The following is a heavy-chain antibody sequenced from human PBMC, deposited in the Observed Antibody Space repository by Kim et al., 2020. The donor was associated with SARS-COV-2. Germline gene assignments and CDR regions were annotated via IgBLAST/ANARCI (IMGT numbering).Heavy chain of an antibody. Sequence: SETLSLTCTVSGGSISSGGYYWSWIRQHPGKGLEWIGYIYYSGSTYYNPSLKSRVTISVDTSKNQFSLKLSSVTAADTAVYYCARDHCSSTSCYYYYGMDVWGQGTTVTVSS. V-gene: IGHV4-31*03. CDR3: ARDHCSSTSCYYYYGMDV. D-gene: IGHD2-2*01. CDR2: IYYSGST. CDR1: GGSISSGGYY. J-gene: IGHJ6*02.